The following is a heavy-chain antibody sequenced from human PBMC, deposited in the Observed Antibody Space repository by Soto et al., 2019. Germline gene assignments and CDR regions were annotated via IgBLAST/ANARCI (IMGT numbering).Heavy chain of an antibody. V-gene: IGHV3-15*07. J-gene: IGHJ3*02. Sequence: GGSLRLSCAASGFTFSNAWMNWVRQAPGKGLEWVGRIKSKTDGGTTDYAAPVKGRFTISRDDSKNTLYLQMNSLKTEDTAVYYCTTGYSSSWYAFDIWGQGTMVTVSS. CDR1: GFTFSNAW. D-gene: IGHD6-13*01. CDR3: TTGYSSSWYAFDI. CDR2: IKSKTDGGTT.